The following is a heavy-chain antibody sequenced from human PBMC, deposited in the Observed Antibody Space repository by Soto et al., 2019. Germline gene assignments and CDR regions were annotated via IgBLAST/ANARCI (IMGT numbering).Heavy chain of an antibody. CDR1: GGSISSYY. Sequence: SETLSLTCISSGGSISSYYWSWIRQPPGKGLEWIGYIYYTGNTKYNPSLKSRVTMSVDTSKNQFSLKLISVTAADTAKYFCAREGNLGRWLQPLDFWGQGTLVTVSS. CDR3: AREGNLGRWLQPLDF. D-gene: IGHD5-12*01. J-gene: IGHJ4*02. CDR2: IYYTGNT. V-gene: IGHV4-59*01.